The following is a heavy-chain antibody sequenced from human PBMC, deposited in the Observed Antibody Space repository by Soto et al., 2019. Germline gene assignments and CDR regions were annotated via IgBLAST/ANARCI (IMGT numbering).Heavy chain of an antibody. J-gene: IGHJ5*02. CDR2: IIPMYGPA. CDR1: GGTFSSYA. CDR3: ARVTSMVRRGIDNWFDP. D-gene: IGHD3-10*01. V-gene: IGHV1-69*01. Sequence: QVPLVQSGAEVKKPGSSVTVSCKASGGTFSSYAIHWVRQAPGQGLEWMGGIIPMYGPAKYAQRFQGRVTITADESTTTVYMELTSLTSQDTAVYYCARVTSMVRRGIDNWFDPWGHGTLVTGSS.